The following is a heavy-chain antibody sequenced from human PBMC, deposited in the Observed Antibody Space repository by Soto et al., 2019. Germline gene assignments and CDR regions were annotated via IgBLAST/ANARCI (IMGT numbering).Heavy chain of an antibody. CDR1: GGSIDSGGNY. Sequence: SETLSLTCTVSGGSIDSGGNYWSWIRQHPGKGLEWIGYIYSSGTTYYNPFLKSRVSMSVDTSKSQFSLKLSFVTAADTAVYYGARVTMGAAYYWGQGTLVTVSS. CDR3: ARVTMGAAYY. V-gene: IGHV4-31*03. D-gene: IGHD1-26*01. CDR2: IYSSGTT. J-gene: IGHJ4*02.